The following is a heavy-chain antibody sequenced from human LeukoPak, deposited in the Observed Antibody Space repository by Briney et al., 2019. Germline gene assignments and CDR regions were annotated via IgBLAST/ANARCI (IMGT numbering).Heavy chain of an antibody. CDR3: ARVMPPQRYHPESIDY. V-gene: IGHV4-59*12. Sequence: SETLSLTCTVSGGSINSYYWSWIRQPPGKGLEWIGYIYYSGSTNYNPSLKSRVTTSVDTSKNQFSLKLSSVTAADTAVYYCARVMPPQRYHPESIDYWGQGTLVTVSS. J-gene: IGHJ4*02. D-gene: IGHD1-14*01. CDR1: GGSINSYY. CDR2: IYYSGST.